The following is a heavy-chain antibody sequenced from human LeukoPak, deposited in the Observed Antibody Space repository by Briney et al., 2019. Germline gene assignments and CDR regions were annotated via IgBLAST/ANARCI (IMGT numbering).Heavy chain of an antibody. CDR2: ICYSGST. CDR3: ARTGNYIPEDWFDP. J-gene: IGHJ5*02. CDR1: GGSISSSSYC. V-gene: IGHV4-39*01. Sequence: PSETLSLTCTVSGGSISSSSYCWGWIRQPPGKGLEWIGSICYSGSTFYNPSLKSRVTLSVDTSKNQFSLKLSSVTAADTAVYYCARTGNYIPEDWFDPWGQGTLVTVSS. D-gene: IGHD5-24*01.